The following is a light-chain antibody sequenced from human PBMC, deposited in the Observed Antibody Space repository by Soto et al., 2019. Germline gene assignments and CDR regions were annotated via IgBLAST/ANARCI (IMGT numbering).Light chain of an antibody. Sequence: DIPMIQSPSTLSASVADTVTVTCRSSQRVSGWVAWYQQKPGEAPKLLIYDASAVSRGVRSRFRGSGCGTEFPLTIASLQPHDFAAYYCQQYESFSWTFGPGTKVEI. CDR1: QRVSGW. CDR2: DAS. J-gene: IGKJ1*01. CDR3: QQYESFSWT. V-gene: IGKV1-5*01.